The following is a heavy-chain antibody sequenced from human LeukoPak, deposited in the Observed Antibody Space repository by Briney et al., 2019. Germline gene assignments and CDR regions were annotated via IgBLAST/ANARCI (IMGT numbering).Heavy chain of an antibody. CDR2: IYYSGST. CDR3: ARFFRGSSWYYFDY. J-gene: IGHJ4*02. CDR1: GGSISSYY. Sequence: PSETLSLTCTVSGGSISSYYWSWIRQPPGKGLEWIGYIYYSGSTNYNPSLKSRVTISVDTSKNQFSLKLSSVTAADTAVYYCARFFRGSSWYYFDYWGQGTLVTVSS. V-gene: IGHV4-59*08. D-gene: IGHD6-13*01.